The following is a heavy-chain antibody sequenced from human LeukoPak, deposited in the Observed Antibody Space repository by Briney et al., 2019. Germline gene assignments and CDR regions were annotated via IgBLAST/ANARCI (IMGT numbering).Heavy chain of an antibody. J-gene: IGHJ6*03. D-gene: IGHD6-6*01. CDR2: IKQDGSEK. Sequence: PGGSLRLSCAASGFTFSGYWMSWVRQAPGKGLEWVANIKQDGSEKYYVDSVKGRFTISRDNAKNSLYLQMNSLRAEDTAVYYCAKCLCSSSPYYYYMDVWGKGTTVTVSS. CDR1: GFTFSGYW. CDR3: AKCLCSSSPYYYYMDV. V-gene: IGHV3-7*01.